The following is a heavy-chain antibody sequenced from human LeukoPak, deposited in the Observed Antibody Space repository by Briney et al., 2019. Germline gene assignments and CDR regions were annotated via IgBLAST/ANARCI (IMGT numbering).Heavy chain of an antibody. D-gene: IGHD2/OR15-2a*01. CDR1: GGSFSGYY. J-gene: IGHJ3*02. Sequence: NPSETLSLTRAVYGGSFSGYYWSWIRQPPGKGLEWIGEINHSGSTNYNPSLKSRVTISVDTSKNQFSLKLSSVTAADTAVYYCARRELGIFYAFDIWGQGTMVTVSS. V-gene: IGHV4-34*01. CDR3: ARRELGIFYAFDI. CDR2: INHSGST.